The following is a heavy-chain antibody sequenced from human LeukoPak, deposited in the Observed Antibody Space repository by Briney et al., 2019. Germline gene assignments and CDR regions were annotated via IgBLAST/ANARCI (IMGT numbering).Heavy chain of an antibody. Sequence: SETLSLTCTVSGGSISSSSYYWGWIRQPPGKGLEWIGSIYYSGSTYYNPSLKSRVTISVDTSKNQFSLKLSSVTAADTAVYYCARRVLRYFDWLSPIDYWGQGTLVTVSS. J-gene: IGHJ4*02. CDR3: ARRVLRYFDWLSPIDY. V-gene: IGHV4-39*07. CDR1: GGSISSSSYY. D-gene: IGHD3-9*01. CDR2: IYYSGST.